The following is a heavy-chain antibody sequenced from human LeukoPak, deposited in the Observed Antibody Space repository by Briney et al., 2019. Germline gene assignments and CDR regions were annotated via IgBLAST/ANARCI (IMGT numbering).Heavy chain of an antibody. CDR1: GFTFSIYE. CDR3: ASDPGGDGYYFDY. CDR2: ISSRAGTI. Sequence: GGSLRLSWAASGFTFSIYEMNWVRQAPGRGLEWVSYISSRAGTIYYADSVRGRFTISRDNAKNSLYLQMNSLRAADTAVYYCASDPGGDGYYFDYWGQGTLVTVSS. V-gene: IGHV3-48*03. J-gene: IGHJ4*02. D-gene: IGHD5-24*01.